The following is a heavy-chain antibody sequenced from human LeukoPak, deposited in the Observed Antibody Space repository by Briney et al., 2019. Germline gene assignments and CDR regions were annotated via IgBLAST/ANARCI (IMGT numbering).Heavy chain of an antibody. CDR2: IWYDGSNK. CDR3: AREGYYDRDDAFDI. V-gene: IGHV3-33*01. J-gene: IGHJ3*02. Sequence: GRSLRLSCAASGFTFSSYGMHWVRQAPGKGLEWVAVIWYDGSNKYYADSVKGRFTISRDNSKNTLYLQMNSLRAEDTAVYYCAREGYYDRDDAFDIWGQGTMVTVSS. D-gene: IGHD3-22*01. CDR1: GFTFSSYG.